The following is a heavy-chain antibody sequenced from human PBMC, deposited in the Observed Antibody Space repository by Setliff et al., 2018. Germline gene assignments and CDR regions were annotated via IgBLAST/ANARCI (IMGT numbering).Heavy chain of an antibody. CDR2: IYYTGIT. V-gene: IGHV4-39*07. J-gene: IGHJ6*03. Sequence: SETLSLTCTVSGDSINTPTYHWGWVRQPPGKGLEWIGLIYYTGITYYNPSLKSRVTISVDTSQNQFSLRLSSVTAADTAVYYCARGTTNLNYYYYMDVWGKGTTVTVSS. D-gene: IGHD4-4*01. CDR3: ARGTTNLNYYYYMDV. CDR1: GDSINTPTYH.